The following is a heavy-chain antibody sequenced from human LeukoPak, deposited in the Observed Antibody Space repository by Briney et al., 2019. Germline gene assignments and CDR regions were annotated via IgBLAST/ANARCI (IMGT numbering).Heavy chain of an antibody. Sequence: SQTLSLTCAISGDSVSSNSAAWNWIRQSPSRGLEWLGRTYYRSKWYNDYAVSVKSRITINPDTSKNQFSLQLNSVTPEDTAVYYCARGGLYSSSWYIYPELDKMNWFDPWGQGTLVTVSS. V-gene: IGHV6-1*01. D-gene: IGHD6-13*01. CDR2: TYYRSKWYN. CDR3: ARGGLYSSSWYIYPELDKMNWFDP. CDR1: GDSVSSNSAA. J-gene: IGHJ5*02.